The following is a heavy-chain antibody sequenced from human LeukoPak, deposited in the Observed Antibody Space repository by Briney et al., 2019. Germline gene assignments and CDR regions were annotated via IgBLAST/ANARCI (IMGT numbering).Heavy chain of an antibody. CDR3: AKDLSGMLRKAFDF. D-gene: IGHD2-8*01. V-gene: IGHV3-9*01. CDR2: ISWNSGSI. J-gene: IGHJ3*01. CDR1: GFTFDDYA. Sequence: GGSLRLSCAASGFTFDDYAMHWVRQAPGKGLEWVSGISWNSGSIGYADSVKGRFTISRDNAKNSLYLQMNSLRAEDTALYYCAKDLSGMLRKAFDFWGQGTMVTVSS.